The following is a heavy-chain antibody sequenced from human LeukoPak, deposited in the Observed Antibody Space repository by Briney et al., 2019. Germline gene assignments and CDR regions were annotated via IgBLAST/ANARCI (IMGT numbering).Heavy chain of an antibody. CDR3: ASQWELLSYFDY. CDR1: GYTFMGYY. D-gene: IGHD1-26*01. Sequence: ASVKVSCKASGYTFMGYYMHWVRQAPGQGLEWMGWINPNSGGTNYAQKFQGRVTMTRDTSISTAYMELSRLRSDDTAVYYCASQWELLSYFDYWGQGTLVTVSS. CDR2: INPNSGGT. J-gene: IGHJ4*02. V-gene: IGHV1-2*02.